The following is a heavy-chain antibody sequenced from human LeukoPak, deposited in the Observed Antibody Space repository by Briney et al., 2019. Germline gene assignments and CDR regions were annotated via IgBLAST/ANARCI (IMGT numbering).Heavy chain of an antibody. D-gene: IGHD1-1*01. Sequence: GGSLRLSCAASGFTVSSNYMSWVRQAPGKGLEWVSAISGSGGSTYYADSVKGRFTISRDNSKNTLYLQMNSLRAEDTAVYYCARDWYNSPLDYWGQGTLVTVSS. CDR1: GFTVSSNY. CDR3: ARDWYNSPLDY. CDR2: ISGSGGST. J-gene: IGHJ4*02. V-gene: IGHV3-66*02.